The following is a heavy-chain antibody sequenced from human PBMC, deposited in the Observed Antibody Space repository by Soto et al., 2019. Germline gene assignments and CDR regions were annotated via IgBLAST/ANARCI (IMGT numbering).Heavy chain of an antibody. D-gene: IGHD1-26*01. J-gene: IGHJ6*02. Sequence: SETLSLTCTVSGGSISSGGYYWSWIRQHPGKGLEWIGYIYYSGSTYYNPSLKSRVTISVDTSKNQFSLKLSSVTAAYTAVYYCAREGGNYYGMDVWGQGTTVTVSS. CDR2: IYYSGST. V-gene: IGHV4-31*03. CDR1: GGSISSGGYY. CDR3: AREGGNYYGMDV.